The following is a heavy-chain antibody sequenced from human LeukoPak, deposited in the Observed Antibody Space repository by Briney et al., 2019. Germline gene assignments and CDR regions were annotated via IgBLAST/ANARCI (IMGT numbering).Heavy chain of an antibody. Sequence: ASVKVSCKASGNTFTNYYMHWVRQAPGQGLEWMGWINPNSGGTNYAQKFQGRVTMTRDTSISTAYMELSRLRSDDTAVYYCASLWFGELPYFDYWGQGTLVTVSS. V-gene: IGHV1-2*02. D-gene: IGHD3-10*01. CDR3: ASLWFGELPYFDY. CDR1: GNTFTNYY. CDR2: INPNSGGT. J-gene: IGHJ4*02.